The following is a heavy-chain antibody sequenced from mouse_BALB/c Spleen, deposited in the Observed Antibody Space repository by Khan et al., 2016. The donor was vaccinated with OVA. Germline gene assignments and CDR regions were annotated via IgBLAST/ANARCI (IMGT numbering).Heavy chain of an antibody. Sequence: EVQLQESGPDLVKPSQSLSLTCTVAGYSITSDYSWHWIRQFPGDKLEWMGYIHFSGSTNYNPSLKSRISITRAPSKNQFFLQLNSVTTEDTATYYCSRGDDFDYWGQGTTLTVSS. CDR1: GYSITSDYS. J-gene: IGHJ2*01. CDR3: SRGDDFDY. CDR2: IHFSGST. V-gene: IGHV3-1*02.